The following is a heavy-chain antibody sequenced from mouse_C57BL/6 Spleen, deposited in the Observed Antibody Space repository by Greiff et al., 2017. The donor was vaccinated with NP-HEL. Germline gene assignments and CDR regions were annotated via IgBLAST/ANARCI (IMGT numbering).Heavy chain of an antibody. D-gene: IGHD1-1*01. V-gene: IGHV1-81*01. Sequence: QVQLQQSGAELARPGASVKLSCKASGYTFTSYGISWVKQRTGQGLEWIGEIYPRSGNTYYNEKFKGKATLTADKSSSTAYMELRSLTSEDSAVYFCARDNYYGSSPYYYAMDYWGQGTSVTVSS. CDR1: GYTFTSYG. J-gene: IGHJ4*01. CDR3: ARDNYYGSSPYYYAMDY. CDR2: IYPRSGNT.